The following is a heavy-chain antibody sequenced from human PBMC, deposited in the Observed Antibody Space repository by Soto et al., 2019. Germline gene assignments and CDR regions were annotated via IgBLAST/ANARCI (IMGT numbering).Heavy chain of an antibody. CDR3: AREPDYYDSSGYYYRDAFDI. D-gene: IGHD3-22*01. CDR1: GGSISSSNW. Sequence: KPSETLSLTCAVSGGSISSSNWWSWVRQPPGKGLEWIGEIYHSGSTNYNPSLKSRVTISVDKSKNQFSLKLSSVTAADTAVYYCAREPDYYDSSGYYYRDAFDIWGQGTMVTVSS. V-gene: IGHV4-4*02. CDR2: IYHSGST. J-gene: IGHJ3*02.